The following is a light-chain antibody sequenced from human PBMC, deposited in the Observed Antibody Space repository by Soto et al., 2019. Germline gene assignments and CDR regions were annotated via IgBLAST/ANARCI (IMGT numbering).Light chain of an antibody. Sequence: QSALTQPRSVSGSPGQSVTISCTGTSSDVGGYKYVSWYQQHPGTAPQLMIYDVTKRPSGVPDRFSGSKSGNTASLTISGLQAEDEAAYYCCSYAGNFAYVFGTGTKVTVL. CDR3: CSYAGNFAYV. CDR2: DVT. V-gene: IGLV2-11*01. CDR1: SSDVGGYKY. J-gene: IGLJ1*01.